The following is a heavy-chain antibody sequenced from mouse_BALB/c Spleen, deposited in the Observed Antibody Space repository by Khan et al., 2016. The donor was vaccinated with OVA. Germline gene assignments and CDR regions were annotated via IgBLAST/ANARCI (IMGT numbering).Heavy chain of an antibody. CDR3: VRSGAYYRYDGYFDV. D-gene: IGHD2-14*01. Sequence: QVQLQQSGAELARPGASVKMSCKASGYTFTSYTMHWVKQRPGQGLEWIGYINPSNGYTNYTQKFKDKATLPAEQSSSPAYLQHSSLTSEDSAVSYWVRSGAYYRYDGYFDVWGAGTTVTVSS. J-gene: IGHJ1*01. CDR2: INPSNGYT. V-gene: IGHV1-4*01. CDR1: GYTFTSYT.